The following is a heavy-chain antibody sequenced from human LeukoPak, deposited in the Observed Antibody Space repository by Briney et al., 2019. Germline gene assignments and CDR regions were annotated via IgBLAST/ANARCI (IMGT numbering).Heavy chain of an antibody. CDR3: ARVISSSWSPPGY. V-gene: IGHV3-74*01. CDR1: GFTFSSYW. D-gene: IGHD6-13*01. Sequence: GGSLRLSCAASGFTFSSYWMHWVRQAPGKGLVWVSRINSDGSSTNYADSVKGRYTISRDNAKNTLYLQMNSLRAEDTAVYYCARVISSSWSPPGYWGQGTLVTVSS. CDR2: INSDGSST. J-gene: IGHJ4*02.